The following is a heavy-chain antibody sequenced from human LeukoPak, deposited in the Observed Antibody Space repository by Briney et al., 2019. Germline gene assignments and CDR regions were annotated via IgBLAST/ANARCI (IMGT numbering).Heavy chain of an antibody. D-gene: IGHD3-9*01. CDR1: GGSISSSNW. Sequence: SETLSLTCAVSGGSISSSNWWSWVRQPPGKGLEWIGEIYHSGSTNYNPSLKSRVTISVDKSKNQFSLKLSSVTAADTAVCYCARLTGYSSESWFDPWGQGTLVTVSS. V-gene: IGHV4-4*02. CDR3: ARLTGYSSESWFDP. J-gene: IGHJ5*02. CDR2: IYHSGST.